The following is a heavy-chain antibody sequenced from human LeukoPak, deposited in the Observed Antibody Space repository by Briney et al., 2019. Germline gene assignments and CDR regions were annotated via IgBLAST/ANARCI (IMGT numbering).Heavy chain of an antibody. D-gene: IGHD6-19*01. J-gene: IGHJ6*02. V-gene: IGHV1-18*01. CDR3: ARDGNSRQWLVNYYYGMDV. Sequence: ASVKASCKASGYTFTSYGISWVRQAPGQGLEWMGWISAYNGNTNYAQKLQGRVTMTTDTSTSTAYMELRSLRSDDTAVYYCARDGNSRQWLVNYYYGMDVWGQGTTVTVSS. CDR1: GYTFTSYG. CDR2: ISAYNGNT.